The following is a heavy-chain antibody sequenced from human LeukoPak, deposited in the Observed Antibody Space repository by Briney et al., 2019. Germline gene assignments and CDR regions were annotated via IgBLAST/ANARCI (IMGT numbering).Heavy chain of an antibody. D-gene: IGHD3-16*02. CDR2: INSDGSST. CDR3: ARTYYDYVWGSYRPFDY. Sequence: GGSVRLSCAASGFTFSSYWMHWVRQAPGKGLLWFSRINSDGSSTSYADSVKGRFTISRDNAKNTLYLQMNSLRAEDTAVYYCARTYYDYVWGSYRPFDYWGQGTLVTVSS. J-gene: IGHJ4*02. CDR1: GFTFSSYW. V-gene: IGHV3-74*01.